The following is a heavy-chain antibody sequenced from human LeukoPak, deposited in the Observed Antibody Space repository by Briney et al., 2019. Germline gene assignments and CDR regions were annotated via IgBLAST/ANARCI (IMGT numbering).Heavy chain of an antibody. V-gene: IGHV5-51*01. CDR1: GYSFTSYC. CDR2: IYPGDSDT. D-gene: IGHD5-18*01. J-gene: IGHJ3*02. Sequence: PAESLKICCNGSGYSFTSYCIGWVRPMPGKVLEWMGIIYPGDSDTRYSPSFQGQVTISADKSISTAYLQWSSLKASDTAMYYCARGRYSYADDAFDIWGQGTMVTVSS. CDR3: ARGRYSYADDAFDI.